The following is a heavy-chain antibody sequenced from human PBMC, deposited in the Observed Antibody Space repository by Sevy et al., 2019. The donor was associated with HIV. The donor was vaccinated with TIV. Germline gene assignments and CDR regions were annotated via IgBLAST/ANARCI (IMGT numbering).Heavy chain of an antibody. CDR1: GGSISSSSYY. CDR2: IYDSGST. CDR3: ARHKGYSSGWSDFQH. J-gene: IGHJ1*01. Sequence: SETLSLTCTVSGGSISSSSYYWGWIRQPPGKGLEWIGSIYDSGSTYYNPSLKSRVTISVDTSKNQFSLKRSSVTAADTDVYYCARHKGYSSGWSDFQHWGQGTLVTVSS. V-gene: IGHV4-39*01. D-gene: IGHD6-19*01.